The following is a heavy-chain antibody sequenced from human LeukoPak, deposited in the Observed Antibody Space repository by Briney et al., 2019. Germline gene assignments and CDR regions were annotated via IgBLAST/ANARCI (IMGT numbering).Heavy chain of an antibody. D-gene: IGHD6-13*01. V-gene: IGHV4-59*01. Sequence: SETLSLTCTVSGGSISRYYWSWIRQPPGKGLEWIGYIYSSGSTNYNPSLKSRVTISVDTSKNQFSLKLSSVTAADTAVYYCARGAAATYWGQGTLVTVSS. CDR3: ARGAAATY. CDR1: GGSISRYY. CDR2: IYSSGST. J-gene: IGHJ4*02.